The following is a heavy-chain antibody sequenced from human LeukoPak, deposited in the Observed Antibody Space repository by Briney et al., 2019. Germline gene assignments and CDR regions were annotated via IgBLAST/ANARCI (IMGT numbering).Heavy chain of an antibody. D-gene: IGHD3-22*01. CDR2: ISGSGGST. CDR1: GFTFSSYA. V-gene: IGHV3-23*01. Sequence: GGSLRLSCAASGFTFSSYAMSWVRQAPGKGLEWVSAISGSGGSTYYADSVKGRFTISRDNSKNTLYLQMNSLRAEDTAVYYCAKETNANYYDSSGASYWGQGTLVTVSS. CDR3: AKETNANYYDSSGASY. J-gene: IGHJ4*02.